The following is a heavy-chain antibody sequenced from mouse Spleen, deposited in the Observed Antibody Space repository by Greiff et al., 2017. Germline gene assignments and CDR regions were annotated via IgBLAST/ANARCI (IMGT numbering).Heavy chain of an antibody. J-gene: IGHJ4*01. CDR1: GYTFTSYW. CDR2: IYPSDSYT. Sequence: QVQLQQPGAELVRPGASVKLSCKASGYTFTSYWINWVKQRPGQGLEWIGNIYPSDSYTNYNQKFKDKATLTVDKSSSTAYMQLSSPTSEDSAVYYCTRAGRRAMDYWGQGTSVTVSS. V-gene: IGHV1-69*02. CDR3: TRAGRRAMDY.